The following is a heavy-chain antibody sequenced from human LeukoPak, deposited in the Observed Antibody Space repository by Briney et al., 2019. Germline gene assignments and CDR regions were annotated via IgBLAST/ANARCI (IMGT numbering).Heavy chain of an antibody. Sequence: AGSLSLSSPVSGFTFNDYYMRWIRQAPGKGLEWLSYINIGGNDTHYADSVKGRFTISRDNAKKSLYSEINNLRAEDTAVYYCATDGAGFDTWGEGVLVTVSS. V-gene: IGHV3-11*01. CDR3: ATDGAGFDT. CDR1: GFTFNDYY. J-gene: IGHJ5*02. CDR2: INIGGNDT.